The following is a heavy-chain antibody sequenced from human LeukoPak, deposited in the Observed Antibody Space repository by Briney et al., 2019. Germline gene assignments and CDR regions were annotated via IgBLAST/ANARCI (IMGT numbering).Heavy chain of an antibody. V-gene: IGHV3-21*01. D-gene: IGHD6-13*01. J-gene: IGHJ5*02. CDR3: ARPPGGLAAAGTDRFDP. Sequence: GGSLRPACTPAASTFSSDSMNWARQPPGRGLEWVSSIISSSSYIYYADSVKGRFTISRDNAKNSLYLQMNSLRAEDTAVYYCARPPGGLAAAGTDRFDPWGQGTLVTVSS. CDR2: IISSSSYI. CDR1: ASTFSSDS.